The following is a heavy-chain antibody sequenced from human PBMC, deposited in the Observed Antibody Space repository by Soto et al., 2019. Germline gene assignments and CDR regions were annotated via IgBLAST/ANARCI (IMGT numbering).Heavy chain of an antibody. CDR3: ARELDPYYGGNSLSLDY. J-gene: IGHJ4*02. CDR1: GGSFSTYG. D-gene: IGHD4-17*01. V-gene: IGHV1-69*13. CDR2: IIPKFGTT. Sequence: QVQLVQSGAEVKKLGSSVKVSCKASGGSFSTYGINWVRLAPGQGLEWMGGIIPKFGTTNYAQTFQGRVTITADESTNTAYMELNYLRSEDTAVYFCARELDPYYGGNSLSLDYWGQGTLVTVSS.